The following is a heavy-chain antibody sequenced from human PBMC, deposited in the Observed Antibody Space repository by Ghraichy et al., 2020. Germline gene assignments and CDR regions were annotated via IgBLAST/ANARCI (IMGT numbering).Heavy chain of an antibody. V-gene: IGHV1-2*02. Sequence: ALVKVSCKASGYTFTGYYMHWVRQAPGQGLEWMGWINPNSGGTNYAQKFQGRVTMTRDTSISTAYMELSRLRSDDTAVYYCARVPYYYDSSGYYDDYWGQGTLVTVSS. CDR2: INPNSGGT. D-gene: IGHD3-22*01. J-gene: IGHJ4*02. CDR3: ARVPYYYDSSGYYDDY. CDR1: GYTFTGYY.